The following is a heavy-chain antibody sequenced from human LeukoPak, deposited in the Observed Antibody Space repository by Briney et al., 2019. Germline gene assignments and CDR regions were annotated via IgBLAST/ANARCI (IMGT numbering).Heavy chain of an antibody. V-gene: IGHV1-46*01. D-gene: IGHD2-21*01. J-gene: IGHJ2*01. Sequence: ASVKVSCTASGYTFTSYAMNWVRQAPGQGLEWMGIINPSGGSTSYAQKFQGRVTMTRDTSTSTVYMELSSLRSEDTAVYYCALTKGTHYWYFDLWGRGTLVTVSS. CDR1: GYTFTSYA. CDR3: ALTKGTHYWYFDL. CDR2: INPSGGST.